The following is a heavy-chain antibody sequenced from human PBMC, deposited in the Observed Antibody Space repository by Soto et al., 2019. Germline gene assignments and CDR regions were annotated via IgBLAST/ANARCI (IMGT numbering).Heavy chain of an antibody. CDR3: AAMHDYGDYAPFDN. J-gene: IGHJ4*02. V-gene: IGHV4-31*03. CDR2: IYYSGGT. CDR1: GGSIRSGGYY. D-gene: IGHD4-17*01. Sequence: QVKLQESGPGLVKPSQTLSLSCTVSGGSIRSGGYYWSWLRQQPRKGLEWIGYIYYSGGTDYNPSLKSRGTMSLHTSKNQFALRLTAWTAADTAVYFCAAMHDYGDYAPFDNWGQGTRVTVAT.